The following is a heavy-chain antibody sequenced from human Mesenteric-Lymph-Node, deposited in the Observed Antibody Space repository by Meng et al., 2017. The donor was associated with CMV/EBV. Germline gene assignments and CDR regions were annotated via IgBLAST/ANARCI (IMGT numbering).Heavy chain of an antibody. V-gene: IGHV4-34*01. CDR1: GWSFSGYY. CDR3: ARGSSYDILTGYFDY. J-gene: IGHJ4*02. Sequence: QGQLPQWGAGLLKPSETLSVTCAVYGWSFSGYYWNWIRQSPEKGLEWIGEINHSGSTTYNPSFTSRIIISVDTSTNQISLNMSSVTAADTAVYYCARGSSYDILTGYFDYWGQGALVTVSS. CDR2: INHSGST. D-gene: IGHD3-9*01.